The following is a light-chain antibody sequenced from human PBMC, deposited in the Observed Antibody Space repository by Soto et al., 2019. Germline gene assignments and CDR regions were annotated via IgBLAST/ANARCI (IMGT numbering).Light chain of an antibody. J-gene: IGKJ1*01. Sequence: DIQMTQSPSTLSASVGDGVTITCRASQSISTFLAWFQQKPGKAPKLLIYDASSLESGVPSRFSGSGSGTEFTLTISSLQPDDFATYYCQQYNSYSRTFGQGTKVDIK. CDR1: QSISTF. CDR3: QQYNSYSRT. CDR2: DAS. V-gene: IGKV1-5*01.